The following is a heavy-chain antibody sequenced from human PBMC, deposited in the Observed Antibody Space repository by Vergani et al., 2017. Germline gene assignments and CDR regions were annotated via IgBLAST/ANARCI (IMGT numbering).Heavy chain of an antibody. Sequence: QVQLQESGPGLVKPSETLSLTCTVSGRSISSYYWSWIRQPPGKGLEWSGYIYYRGSTNYNPSLKSRVTISVDTSKNQFSLKLSPVTAADTAVYYCARNPYCGGDCYSDAFDIWGQGTMVTVSS. CDR2: IYYRGST. CDR3: ARNPYCGGDCYSDAFDI. CDR1: GRSISSYY. J-gene: IGHJ3*02. V-gene: IGHV4-59*01. D-gene: IGHD2-21*02.